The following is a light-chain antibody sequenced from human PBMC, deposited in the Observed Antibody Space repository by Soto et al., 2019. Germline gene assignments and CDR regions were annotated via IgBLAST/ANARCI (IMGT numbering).Light chain of an antibody. CDR3: AAWDDSLSVHVV. J-gene: IGLJ2*01. Sequence: QSVLTQPPSASGTPGQRVTMSCSGSSSNIGTNYVYWYQQRPGTAPELLIYRNNQRPSGVPDRFSGSKSGTSASLAISGLQSEDEADYYCAAWDDSLSVHVVFGGGTKLTVL. CDR1: SSNIGTNY. V-gene: IGLV1-47*01. CDR2: RNN.